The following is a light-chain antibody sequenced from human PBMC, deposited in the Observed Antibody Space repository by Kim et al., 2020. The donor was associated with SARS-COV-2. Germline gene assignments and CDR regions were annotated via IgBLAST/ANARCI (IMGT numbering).Light chain of an antibody. CDR1: QGVSSSS. CDR3: QQYGSSRWT. CDR2: GAS. J-gene: IGKJ1*01. Sequence: APGESATPSCRASQGVSSSSLAWYQQKPGQAPRLLIYGASSRATGIPDRFSGSGSGTDFTLTISRLEPEDLAVYYCQQYGSSRWTFGQGTKVDIK. V-gene: IGKV3-20*01.